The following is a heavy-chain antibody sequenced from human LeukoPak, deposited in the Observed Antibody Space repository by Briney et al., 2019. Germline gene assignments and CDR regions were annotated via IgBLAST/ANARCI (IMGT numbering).Heavy chain of an antibody. V-gene: IGHV3-53*01. Sequence: GGSLRLSCAASGFTVSSNYMSWVRQAPGKGLEWVSLIYSGGSTYYADSVKGRFTISRDNSENIVYLQMNNLRVEDTAVYYCAGRLTGYSSGYIHWGQGTLVTVSS. CDR3: AGRLTGYSSGYIH. J-gene: IGHJ4*02. D-gene: IGHD5-18*01. CDR1: GFTVSSNY. CDR2: IYSGGST.